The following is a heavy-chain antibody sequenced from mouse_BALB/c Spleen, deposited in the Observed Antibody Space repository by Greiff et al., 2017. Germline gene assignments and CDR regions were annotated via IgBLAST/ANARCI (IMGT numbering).Heavy chain of an antibody. D-gene: IGHD2-1*01. J-gene: IGHJ3*01. V-gene: IGHV5-6-3*01. CDR3: ARDGNYGAWFAD. CDR2: INSNGGST. CDR1: GFTFSSYG. Sequence: EVKLMESGGGLVQPGGSLKLSCAASGFTFSSYGMSWVRQTPDKRLELVATINSNGGSTYYPDSVKGRFTISRDNAKNTLYLQMSSLKSEDTAMYYCARDGNYGAWFADWGQGTLVTVSA.